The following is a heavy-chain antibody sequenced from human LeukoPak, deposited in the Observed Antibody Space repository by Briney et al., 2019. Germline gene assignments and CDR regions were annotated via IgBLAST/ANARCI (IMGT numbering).Heavy chain of an antibody. CDR2: ISGSGGST. CDR1: GFTLSSYG. J-gene: IGHJ3*02. CDR3: AKDLALLWFGQTHNDAFDI. D-gene: IGHD3-10*01. V-gene: IGHV3-23*01. Sequence: GGSLRLSCAASGFTLSSYGMSWVRQAPGKGLEWVSAISGSGGSTYYADSVKGRFTISRDNSKDTLYLQMNSLRAEDTAVYYCAKDLALLWFGQTHNDAFDIWGQGTMVTVSS.